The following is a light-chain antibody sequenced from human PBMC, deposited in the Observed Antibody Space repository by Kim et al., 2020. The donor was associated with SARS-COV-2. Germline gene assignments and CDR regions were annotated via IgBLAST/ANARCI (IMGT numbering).Light chain of an antibody. J-gene: IGKJ2*03. CDR1: QTITNY. V-gene: IGKV1-39*01. CDR3: QQTYTSPYS. CDR2: AAS. Sequence: ASVGDTVNITCRASQTITNYLNWYQHKLGRAPNLLIFAASTLHSGVPSRCSGSGSGTDFSLTISGLQSQDFATYYCQQTYTSPYSFGQGTKVDIK.